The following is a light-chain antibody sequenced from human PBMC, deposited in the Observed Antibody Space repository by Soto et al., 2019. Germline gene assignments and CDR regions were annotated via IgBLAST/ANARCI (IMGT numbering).Light chain of an antibody. V-gene: IGLV4-69*01. Sequence: QPVLTQSPSASASLGASVKLTCTLSSGHSSYAIAWHQQQPEKGPRYLMKLNSDGSHSKGDGIPDRFSGSSSGAERYLTISSLQSEDEADCYCQTWGAGIRVVFGGGTKLTVL. CDR1: SGHSSYA. CDR2: LNSDGSH. J-gene: IGLJ2*01. CDR3: QTWGAGIRVV.